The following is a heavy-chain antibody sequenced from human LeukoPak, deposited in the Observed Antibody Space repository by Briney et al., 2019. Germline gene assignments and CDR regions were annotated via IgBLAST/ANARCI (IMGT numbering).Heavy chain of an antibody. CDR3: ARRPRGLEWFFDY. V-gene: IGHV4-39*01. CDR2: IYYSGST. Sequence: SETLSLTCTVSGASISSSSYHWGWIRQPPGKGLEWIGNIYYSGSTYYNPSLRSRVTISVDTSKNQVSLNLSSVTAADTAVYYCARRPRGLEWFFDYWGQGTLVTVSS. CDR1: GASISSSSYH. D-gene: IGHD3-3*01. J-gene: IGHJ4*02.